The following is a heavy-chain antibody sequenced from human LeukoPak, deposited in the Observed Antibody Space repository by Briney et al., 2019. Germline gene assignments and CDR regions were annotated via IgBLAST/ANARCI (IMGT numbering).Heavy chain of an antibody. CDR1: GSVFSNHG. CDR3: AKDSNSGYVSVGPDY. V-gene: IGHV3-30*02. D-gene: IGHD3-22*01. CDR2: VRFDGSNE. Sequence: GGSLRLSFQTSGSVFSNHGMQWVRHAPGKGLEWVEFVRFDGSNEYYADSVKGRFTISRDNSRNTLYLRMNSLRAEDTGVYSCAKDSNSGYVSVGPDYWGLGTLVTVSS. J-gene: IGHJ4*02.